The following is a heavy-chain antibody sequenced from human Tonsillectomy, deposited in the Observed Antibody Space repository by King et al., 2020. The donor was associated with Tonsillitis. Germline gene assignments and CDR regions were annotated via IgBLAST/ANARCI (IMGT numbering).Heavy chain of an antibody. CDR2: ISISSTYT. CDR3: ARIFGAAGLSSYYYYYMDV. D-gene: IGHD3-10*01. J-gene: IGHJ6*03. Sequence: QVQLVESGGTLVKPGGSLRLSCAASGFTFSDYYMTWIRQAPGKGLEWISYISISSTYTNYADSVKGRFTISRDNAKNSLYLQMNSLRAEDTAVYYCARIFGAAGLSSYYYYYMDVWGKGTTVTVSS. CDR1: GFTFSDYY. V-gene: IGHV3-11*05.